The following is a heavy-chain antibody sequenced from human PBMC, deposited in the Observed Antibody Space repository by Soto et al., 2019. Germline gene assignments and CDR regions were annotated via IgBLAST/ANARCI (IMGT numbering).Heavy chain of an antibody. CDR2: ISTYNGNT. D-gene: IGHD6-19*01. V-gene: IGHV1-18*01. Sequence: GASVKVSCKASGYTFTSYGISLVRQAPGQGLEWMGWISTYNGNTNFAQKLQGRVTMTTDTSTSTVYMELRSLRSDDTALYYCARDEGSGWNFDYWGQGTLVTVSS. J-gene: IGHJ4*02. CDR1: GYTFTSYG. CDR3: ARDEGSGWNFDY.